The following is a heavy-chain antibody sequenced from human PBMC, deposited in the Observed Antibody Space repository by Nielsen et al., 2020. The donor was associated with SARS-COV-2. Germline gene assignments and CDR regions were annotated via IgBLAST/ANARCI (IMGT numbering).Heavy chain of an antibody. J-gene: IGHJ4*02. V-gene: IGHV1-18*01. CDR1: GYSFTSYG. D-gene: IGHD6-19*01. CDR2: MSAYNGKT. Sequence: ASVKVSCKASGYSFTSYGISWVRQARGQGPEWMGWMSAYNGKTKYAQSFQGRVTMTTDTATSTAYMELRSLRSDDTAVYYCARRSYSSGWGPDYWGQGTQVTVSS. CDR3: ARRSYSSGWGPDY.